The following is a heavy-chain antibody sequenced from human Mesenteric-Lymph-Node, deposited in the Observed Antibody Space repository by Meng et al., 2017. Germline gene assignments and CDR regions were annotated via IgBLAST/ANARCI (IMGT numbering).Heavy chain of an antibody. Sequence: GESLKISCAASGFTFSSYAMHWVRQAPGKGLAWVAVISYDGSNKYYADSVKGRFTISRDHSKNTLYLQMNSLRAEDTAVYYCARVYIPNYDYVWGSYRPLGGAFDIWGQGTMVTVSS. J-gene: IGHJ3*02. CDR3: ARVYIPNYDYVWGSYRPLGGAFDI. D-gene: IGHD3-16*02. CDR1: GFTFSSYA. V-gene: IGHV3-30*04. CDR2: ISYDGSNK.